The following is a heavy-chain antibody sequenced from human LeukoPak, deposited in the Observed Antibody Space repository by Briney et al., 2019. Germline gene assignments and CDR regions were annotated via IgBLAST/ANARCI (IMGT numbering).Heavy chain of an antibody. Sequence: PGGSLRLSCAASGFTFSSYWMSWVRQAPGKGLEWVSYISSSSSTIYYADSVKGRFTISRDNAKNSLYLQMNSLRADDTAVYYCARDSYYYDSSGFDYWGQGTLVTVSS. CDR2: ISSSSSTI. CDR1: GFTFSSYW. D-gene: IGHD3-22*01. CDR3: ARDSYYYDSSGFDY. V-gene: IGHV3-48*01. J-gene: IGHJ4*02.